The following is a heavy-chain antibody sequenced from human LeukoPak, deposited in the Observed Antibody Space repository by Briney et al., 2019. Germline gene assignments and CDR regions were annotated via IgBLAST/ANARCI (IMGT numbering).Heavy chain of an antibody. J-gene: IGHJ3*02. CDR2: INHSGST. D-gene: IGHD3-3*01. CDR3: AGLLRFLEWLSPADDAFDI. V-gene: IGHV4-34*01. Sequence: PSETLSLTCAVYGGSFSAYYWTWIRQPPGKGLEWIGEINHSGSTNYNPSLKSRVTISVDTSKNQFSLKLSSVTAADTAVYYCAGLLRFLEWLSPADDAFDIWGQGTMVTVSS. CDR1: GGSFSAYY.